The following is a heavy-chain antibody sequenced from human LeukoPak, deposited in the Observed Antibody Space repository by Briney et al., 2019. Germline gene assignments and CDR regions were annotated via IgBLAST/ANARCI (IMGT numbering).Heavy chain of an antibody. D-gene: IGHD6-6*01. CDR1: GASFSGYY. CDR3: PKVYSGSSGAVFDV. J-gene: IGHJ3*01. V-gene: IGHV4-34*01. CDR2: INHSEST. Sequence: SETLSLTCAVYGASFSGYYWSWIRQPPGKGLEWIGEINHSESTNYKSSLKSRVTISVDTSKNQFTLNLHSVTAADTALYYFPKVYSGSSGAVFDVWAPGTMVTVSP.